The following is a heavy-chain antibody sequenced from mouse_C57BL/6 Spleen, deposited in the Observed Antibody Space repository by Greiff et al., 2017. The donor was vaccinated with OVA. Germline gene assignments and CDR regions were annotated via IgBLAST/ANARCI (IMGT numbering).Heavy chain of an antibody. CDR2: IDPNSGGT. Sequence: QVQLQQPGAELVKPGASVKLSCKASGYTFTSYWMHWVKQRPGRGLEWIGRIDPNSGGTKYNEKFKSKATLTVDKPSSTAYMQLSSLTSEDSAVYYCERSPFYYGNYHYAMDYWGQGTSVTVSS. D-gene: IGHD2-1*01. CDR1: GYTFTSYW. V-gene: IGHV1-62-3*01. J-gene: IGHJ4*01. CDR3: ERSPFYYGNYHYAMDY.